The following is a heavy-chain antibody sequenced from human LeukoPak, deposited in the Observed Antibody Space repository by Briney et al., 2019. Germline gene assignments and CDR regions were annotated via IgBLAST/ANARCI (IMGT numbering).Heavy chain of an antibody. Sequence: GASVKVSCKVSGYTLTQLSMHWVRQAPGKGLEWMGGFDPEEGETIYAQKFQGRVTMTEDTSTDTAYMELSSLRSEDTAVYYCATEGYCSSTICAENYNWGQGTLVTVSS. V-gene: IGHV1-24*01. CDR2: FDPEEGET. D-gene: IGHD2-2*01. CDR1: GYTLTQLS. J-gene: IGHJ4*02. CDR3: ATEGYCSSTICAENYN.